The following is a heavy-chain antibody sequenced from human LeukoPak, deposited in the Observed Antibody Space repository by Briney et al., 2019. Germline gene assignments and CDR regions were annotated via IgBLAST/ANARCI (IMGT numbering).Heavy chain of an antibody. J-gene: IGHJ6*03. CDR1: GFTFSSYW. D-gene: IGHD6-13*01. V-gene: IGHV3-30*18. CDR2: VHTTTTIAAGTT. Sequence: GGSLRLSCASSGFTFSSYWMSWVRQAPGKGLEGVAAVHTTTTIAAGTTFYADSVKGRFTISRDNSKNTLYLQMNSLRAEATAVYYCAKVLAAAGTRYMDVWGKGTTVTVSS. CDR3: AKVLAAAGTRYMDV.